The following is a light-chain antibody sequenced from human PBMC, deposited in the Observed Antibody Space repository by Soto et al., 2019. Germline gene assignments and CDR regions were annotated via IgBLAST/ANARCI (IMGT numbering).Light chain of an antibody. CDR3: QQRSSAIT. V-gene: IGKV3-11*01. Sequence: QSPLPLSLPPAEIATLSCRASQSVSSHLAWFQQRPGQAPRLLIYDASNRATGIPARFSGRGSGTDFTLTISSLEPEDFAVYYCQQRSSAITFGQGTRLEIK. J-gene: IGKJ5*01. CDR1: QSVSSH. CDR2: DAS.